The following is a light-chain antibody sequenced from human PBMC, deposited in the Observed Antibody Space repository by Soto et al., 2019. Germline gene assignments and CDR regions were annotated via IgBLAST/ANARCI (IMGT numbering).Light chain of an antibody. CDR2: AAS. CDR3: QQYNSISLLT. Sequence: DIQMTQSPSSLSASVGDRVTITCRASQDISSWLGWYQQKPGKAPKLLISAASSLQSGVPSRFSGSGSGTDFSLTISSLQPDDFATYYCQQYNSISLLTFGGGTKVEIK. V-gene: IGKV1-12*02. CDR1: QDISSW. J-gene: IGKJ4*01.